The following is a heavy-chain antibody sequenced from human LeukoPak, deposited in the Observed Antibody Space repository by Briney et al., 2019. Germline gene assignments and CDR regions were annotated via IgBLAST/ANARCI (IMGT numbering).Heavy chain of an antibody. J-gene: IGHJ4*02. CDR1: GFTFSSYG. D-gene: IGHD3-10*01. V-gene: IGHV3-30*02. Sequence: GGSLRLSCAASGFTFSSYGMHWVRQAPGKGLEWVAFIRYDGSNKYYADSVKGRFTISRDNSKNTLYLQMNSLRAEDTAVYYCAKVGYYGSGSYYRWGSFDYWGQGTLVTVSS. CDR2: IRYDGSNK. CDR3: AKVGYYGSGSYYRWGSFDY.